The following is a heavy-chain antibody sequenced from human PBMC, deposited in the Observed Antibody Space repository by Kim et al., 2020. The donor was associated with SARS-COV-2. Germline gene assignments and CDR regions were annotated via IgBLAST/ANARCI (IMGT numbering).Heavy chain of an antibody. CDR3: AAEPTYDSSGYVY. V-gene: IGHV1-58*01. Sequence: YAQEFQESVTITRDMSKSTAYMELSSLRSEDTAVYYCAAEPTYDSSGYVYWGQGTLVTVSS. J-gene: IGHJ4*02. D-gene: IGHD3-22*01.